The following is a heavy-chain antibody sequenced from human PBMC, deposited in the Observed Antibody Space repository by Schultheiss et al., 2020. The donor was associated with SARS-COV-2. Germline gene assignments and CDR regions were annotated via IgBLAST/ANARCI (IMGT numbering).Heavy chain of an antibody. CDR1: GYTFTGHY. J-gene: IGHJ4*02. V-gene: IGHV1-46*01. D-gene: IGHD2-2*01. CDR2: INPSGGST. CDR3: AKRASSSRTPYFDY. Sequence: ASVKVSCKASGYTFTGHYMHWVRQAPGQGLEWMGIINPSGGSTSYAQKFQGRVTMTRDTSTSTVYMELSRLTSDDTALYYCAKRASSSRTPYFDYWGQGTLVTVSS.